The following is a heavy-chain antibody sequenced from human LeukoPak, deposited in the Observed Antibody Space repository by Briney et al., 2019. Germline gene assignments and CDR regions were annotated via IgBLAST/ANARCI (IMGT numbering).Heavy chain of an antibody. J-gene: IGHJ4*02. CDR1: GFTFSRYS. Sequence: GGSLRLSCAASGFTFSRYSMNWVRQASGKGLEWVGRIRSKANSYATAYAASVKGRFTISRDDSKNTAYLQMNSLKTEDTAVYYCTSVPRSGGDYWGQGTLVTVSS. CDR3: TSVPRSGGDY. V-gene: IGHV3-73*01. D-gene: IGHD1-26*01. CDR2: IRSKANSYAT.